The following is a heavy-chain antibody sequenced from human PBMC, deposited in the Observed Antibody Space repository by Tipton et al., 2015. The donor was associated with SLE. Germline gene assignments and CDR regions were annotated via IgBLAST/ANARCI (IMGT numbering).Heavy chain of an antibody. CDR2: INPNSGDT. D-gene: IGHD1-26*01. Sequence: QVQLVQSGAEVQKPGASVKGSCKASGYTFTAYHIYWVRQAPGQGLEWMGWINPNSGDTNYAPTFQGRVTLTRDTSISTAYMELSSLRSDDTAVFYCATERILGTTWLFDHWGQGTLVTVSS. CDR3: ATERILGTTWLFDH. V-gene: IGHV1-2*02. CDR1: GYTFTAYH. J-gene: IGHJ5*02.